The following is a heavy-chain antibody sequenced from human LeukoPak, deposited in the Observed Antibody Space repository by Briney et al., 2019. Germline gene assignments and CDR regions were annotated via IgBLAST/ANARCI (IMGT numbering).Heavy chain of an antibody. D-gene: IGHD6-19*01. J-gene: IGHJ2*01. CDR3: ARLAGSRSPWYLDL. V-gene: IGHV3-21*04. CDR1: GFAFSSYS. CDR2: IAPSGGSI. Sequence: GGSLRLSCTTFGFAFSSYSMNWVRQAPGQGLEWVSSIAPSGGSIFYADSVKGRFSISRDNAKNSLFLQMYSLGADDTAVYYCARLAGSRSPWYLDLWGRGTLVTVSS.